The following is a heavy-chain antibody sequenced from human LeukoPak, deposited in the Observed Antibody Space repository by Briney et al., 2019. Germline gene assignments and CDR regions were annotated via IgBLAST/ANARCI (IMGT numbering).Heavy chain of an antibody. Sequence: SETLSLTCSLSGGSISTYYWTWIRQPPGKGLEWIGYIYYSGSTNYNPSLMSRATISVDTSKNQFSLSLSSVTAADTAVYYCAKTNAAAGANWFDPWGRGALVTVSS. V-gene: IGHV4-59*01. CDR3: AKTNAAAGANWFDP. D-gene: IGHD6-13*01. CDR1: GGSISTYY. J-gene: IGHJ5*02. CDR2: IYYSGST.